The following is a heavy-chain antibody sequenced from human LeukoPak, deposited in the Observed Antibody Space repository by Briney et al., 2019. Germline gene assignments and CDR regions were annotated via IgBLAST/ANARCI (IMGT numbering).Heavy chain of an antibody. Sequence: SETLSLTCTVSGGSISSYYWSWIRQPPRKGLEWIGYIYYSGSTNYNPSLKSRVTISVDTSKNQFSLKLSSVTAADTAVYYCARLVQSRYRFGYFDYWGQGTLVTVSS. CDR1: GGSISSYY. V-gene: IGHV4-59*08. CDR2: IYYSGST. J-gene: IGHJ4*02. CDR3: ARLVQSRYRFGYFDY. D-gene: IGHD3-16*02.